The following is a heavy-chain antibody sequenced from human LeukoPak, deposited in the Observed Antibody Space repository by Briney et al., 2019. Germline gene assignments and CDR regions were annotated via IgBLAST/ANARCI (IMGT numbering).Heavy chain of an antibody. D-gene: IGHD5-12*01. Sequence: GASLQISCQGSGSLFTSYWIGWVRQLPGKGLEWMGIIYPGDSDTRYSPSFQGQVTISADKSISTAYLQWSSLKASDSAMYYCARHVGGGYVGYWGQGTLVTVSS. V-gene: IGHV5-51*01. J-gene: IGHJ4*02. CDR1: GSLFTSYW. CDR3: ARHVGGGYVGY. CDR2: IYPGDSDT.